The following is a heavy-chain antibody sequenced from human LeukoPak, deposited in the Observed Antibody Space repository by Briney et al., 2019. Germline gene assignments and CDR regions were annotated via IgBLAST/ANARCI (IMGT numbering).Heavy chain of an antibody. CDR2: IHTTGST. CDR1: GGSINSYY. Sequence: SETLSLTCSVSGGSINSYYWSWIRQTAGKGLEWIGRIHTTGSTNYNPSLKSRVTMSVDPFKNQFSLKVRSVTAADTAVYYCARGLWFGESEYGENWFDPWGQGTLVTVSS. D-gene: IGHD3-10*01. J-gene: IGHJ5*02. V-gene: IGHV4-4*07. CDR3: ARGLWFGESEYGENWFDP.